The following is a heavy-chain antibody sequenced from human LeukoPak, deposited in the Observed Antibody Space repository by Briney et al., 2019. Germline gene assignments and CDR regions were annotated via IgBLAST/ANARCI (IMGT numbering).Heavy chain of an antibody. CDR1: GYTFTGYG. V-gene: IGHV1-18*01. D-gene: IGHD3-22*01. CDR2: ISAYNGNT. Sequence: ASVKVSCKASGYTFTGYGISWVRQAPGQGLEWMGWISAYNGNTNYAQKLQGRVTMTTDTSTSTAYMELRSLRSDDTAVYYCARDYYDSSGYAFLVPFDYWGQGTLVTVSP. J-gene: IGHJ4*02. CDR3: ARDYYDSSGYAFLVPFDY.